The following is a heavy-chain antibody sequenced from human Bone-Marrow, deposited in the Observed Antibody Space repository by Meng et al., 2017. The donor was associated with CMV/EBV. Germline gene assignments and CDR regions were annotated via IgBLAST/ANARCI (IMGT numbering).Heavy chain of an antibody. V-gene: IGHV3-21*01. CDR3: ARARTGWDLLMAD. J-gene: IGHJ4*02. CDR1: GFTFSSYS. CDR2: ISSSSTYI. D-gene: IGHD1-26*01. Sequence: GESLKISCAASGFTFSSYSMNWVRQAPGKGLEWVSSISSSSTYIHYADSVKGRFTISRDNAKNSLYLQVNSLRAEDTAVYYCARARTGWDLLMADWGQGTRVTVSS.